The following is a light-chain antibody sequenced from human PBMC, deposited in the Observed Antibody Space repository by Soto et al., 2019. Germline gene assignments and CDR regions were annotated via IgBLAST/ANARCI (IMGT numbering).Light chain of an antibody. Sequence: QPVLTQSPSASASLGASVKLTCTLSSGHSKYAITWHQQQPEKGPRYLMKIDTDGSHTKGDGIPDRFSGSSSGAERYLTISSLQSEDEADYYCQTWGTDIHVVFGGGTKLTVL. J-gene: IGLJ2*01. CDR2: IDTDGSH. V-gene: IGLV4-69*01. CDR1: SGHSKYA. CDR3: QTWGTDIHVV.